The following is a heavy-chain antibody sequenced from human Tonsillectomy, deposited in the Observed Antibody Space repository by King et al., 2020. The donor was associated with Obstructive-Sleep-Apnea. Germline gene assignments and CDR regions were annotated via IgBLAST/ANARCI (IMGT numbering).Heavy chain of an antibody. CDR2: IYYSGST. D-gene: IGHD6-19*01. CDR1: GGSISSYY. CDR3: ARQHRGGWYGGYFDY. V-gene: IGHV4-59*08. Sequence: QLQESGPGLVKPSETLSLTCTVSGGSISSYYWSWIRQPPGKGLEWIGYIYYSGSTNYNPSLKSRVTISVDTSKNQFSLKLSSVTAADTAVYYCARQHRGGWYGGYFDYWGQGTLVTVSS. J-gene: IGHJ4*02.